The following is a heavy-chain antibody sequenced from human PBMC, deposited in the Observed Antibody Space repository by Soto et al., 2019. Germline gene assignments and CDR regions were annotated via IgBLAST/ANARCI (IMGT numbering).Heavy chain of an antibody. Sequence: QVQLQESGPKLVKPSQTLSLTCSVSGGSISTVGYYWTWIRQPPGKGLEWIGSIYHTGSTYYSKSLRSRLTMSVDTSKSQFSLRLSSVTAADTAVYYCARATGTLRSRNCDYWGQGSLVTVSS. CDR1: GGSISTVGYY. D-gene: IGHD1-1*01. J-gene: IGHJ4*02. CDR3: ARATGTLRSRNCDY. CDR2: IYHTGST. V-gene: IGHV4-31*03.